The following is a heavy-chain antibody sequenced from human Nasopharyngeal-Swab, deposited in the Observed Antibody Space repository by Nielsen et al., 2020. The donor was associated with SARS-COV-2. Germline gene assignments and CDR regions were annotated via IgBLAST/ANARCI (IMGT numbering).Heavy chain of an antibody. CDR1: GFSFTNYV. CDR3: ASPDYGDY. V-gene: IGHV1-3*01. CDR2: IYVGNGDT. J-gene: IGHJ4*02. Sequence: ASVKVSCKASGFSFTNYVIHWVRQAPGQRPEWMGWIYVGNGDTQYKPNFQGRVTFTRDTSANTAYMEMSSLTSEDTAVFYCASPDYGDYWGQGTLVTVSS.